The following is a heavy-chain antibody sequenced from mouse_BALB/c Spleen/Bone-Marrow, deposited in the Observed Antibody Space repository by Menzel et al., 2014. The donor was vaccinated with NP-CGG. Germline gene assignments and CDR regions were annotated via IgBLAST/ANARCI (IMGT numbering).Heavy chain of an antibody. D-gene: IGHD1-1*01. CDR1: GFTFSDYY. J-gene: IGHJ2*01. CDR2: ISDGGSHT. CDR3: ARGSSYFDY. V-gene: IGHV5-4*02. Sequence: EVKLVESGGGLVKPGGSLKLSCAASGFTFSDYYMYWVRQTPEKRLEWVATISDGGSHTYYPDSVKGRFTISRDNAKNSLYLQMSSLKSEDTAMYYCARGSSYFDYWGQGTTLTVSS.